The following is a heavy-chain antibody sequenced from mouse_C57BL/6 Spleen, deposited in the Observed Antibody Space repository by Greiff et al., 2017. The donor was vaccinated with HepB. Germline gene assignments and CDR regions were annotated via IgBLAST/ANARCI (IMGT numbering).Heavy chain of an antibody. CDR2: IYPGDGDT. CDR3: ASGYGSSYGGYFDV. J-gene: IGHJ1*03. Sequence: VQLQQSGAELVKPGASVKISCKASGYAFSSYWMNWVKQRPGKGLEWIGQIYPGDGDTNYNGKFKGKSTLTVDKSSSTAYMQLSSLTSEDSAVYYCASGYGSSYGGYFDVWGTGTTVTVSS. CDR1: GYAFSSYW. V-gene: IGHV1-80*01. D-gene: IGHD1-1*01.